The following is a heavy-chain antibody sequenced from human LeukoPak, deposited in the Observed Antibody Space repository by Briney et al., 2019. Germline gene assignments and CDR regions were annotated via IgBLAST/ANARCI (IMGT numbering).Heavy chain of an antibody. CDR3: ASGAPLNWPPDAFVI. V-gene: IGHV1-18*01. D-gene: IGHD3-16*01. Sequence: ASVKVSCKASGDTFTSYGISWVRHAPGQGLEWIGWISAYNGNTNYAQKLQGRVTMATDTSTSTAYMELRSLRADGTAVYYCASGAPLNWPPDAFVIWGQGTMVTVSS. CDR2: ISAYNGNT. J-gene: IGHJ3*02. CDR1: GDTFTSYG.